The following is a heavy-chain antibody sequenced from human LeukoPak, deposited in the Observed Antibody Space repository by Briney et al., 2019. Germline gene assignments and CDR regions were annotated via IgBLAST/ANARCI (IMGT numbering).Heavy chain of an antibody. Sequence: SGGSLRLSCAASGFTVSSNYMCWVRQAPGKGLEWVSVIYSGGSTYYADSVKGRFTISRDNSKNTLYLQMNSLRAEDTAVYYCARGRGYSGYSHWGQGTLVTVSS. J-gene: IGHJ4*02. CDR1: GFTVSSNY. CDR2: IYSGGST. CDR3: ARGRGYSGYSH. D-gene: IGHD5-12*01. V-gene: IGHV3-53*01.